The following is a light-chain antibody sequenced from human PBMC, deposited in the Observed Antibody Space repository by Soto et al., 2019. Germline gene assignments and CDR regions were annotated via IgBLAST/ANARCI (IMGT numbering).Light chain of an antibody. CDR2: DVS. V-gene: IGLV2-11*01. J-gene: IGLJ3*02. Sequence: QSALTQPRSVSGSPGQSVTISCTGTNSDVGGYNYVSWYQQHPGKAPKVMIYDVSRRPSGVPDRFSGFKSGNTASLTISGLQAEDEADYYCCSYAGTYSFWVFGGGTKLTVL. CDR3: CSYAGTYSFWV. CDR1: NSDVGGYNY.